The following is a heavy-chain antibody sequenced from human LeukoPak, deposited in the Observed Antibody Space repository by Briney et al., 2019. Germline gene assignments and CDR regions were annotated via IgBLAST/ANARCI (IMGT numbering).Heavy chain of an antibody. CDR3: AREGIPRGFDI. CDR1: GGSISSYY. V-gene: IGHV4-59*01. J-gene: IGHJ3*02. Sequence: SETLSLTCTVSGGSISSYYWSWIRQPPGKGLEWIGYIYYSGSTNYNPSLKSRVTISVDTSKNQFSPKLSSVTAADTAVYYCAREGIPRGFDIWGQGTMVTVSS. D-gene: IGHD3-10*01. CDR2: IYYSGST.